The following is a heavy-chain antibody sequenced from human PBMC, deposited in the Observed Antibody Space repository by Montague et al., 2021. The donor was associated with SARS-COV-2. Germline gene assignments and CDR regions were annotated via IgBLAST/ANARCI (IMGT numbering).Heavy chain of an antibody. CDR1: GGPFSSTSFY. J-gene: IGHJ5*02. D-gene: IGHD6-6*01. V-gene: IGHV4-39*01. Sequence: SETLSLTCSVSGGPFSSTSFYWGWIRQSPGKGLEWVANFYYNGITYYNPSLKSRVTLSVDPSTNQFYLRLTSVTAADTAVYYCARPRPGSRDNCFDTWGQGILVTVSS. CDR3: ARPRPGSRDNCFDT. CDR2: FYYNGIT.